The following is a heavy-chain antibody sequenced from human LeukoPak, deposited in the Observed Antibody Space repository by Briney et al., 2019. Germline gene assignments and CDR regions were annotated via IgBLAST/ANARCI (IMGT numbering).Heavy chain of an antibody. D-gene: IGHD1-14*01. CDR2: VSNGGSSSI. CDR1: GFTLSDYY. V-gene: IGHV3-11*01. J-gene: IGHJ4*02. CDR3: ARYKSNKGHDC. Sequence: GGSLRLSCAASGFTLSDYYMTWIRQAPGKGLEWVSYVSNGGSSSILYADSVKGRFTVFRDYAKNSLYLQMNSLRADDTGVYYCARYKSNKGHDCWGQGTLVTVSS.